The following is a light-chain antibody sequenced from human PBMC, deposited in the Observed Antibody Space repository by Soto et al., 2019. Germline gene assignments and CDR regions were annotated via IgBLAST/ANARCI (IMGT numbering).Light chain of an antibody. J-gene: IGKJ5*01. Sequence: EIVLTQFPGTLSLSLGERATLSCRASQSVSSSYLAWYQQKPGQAPRLLIYGASSRATGIPDRFSGSGSGTDFTLTISRLEPEDFAVYYCQQYGSSPFTFGQGTRLEIK. V-gene: IGKV3-20*01. CDR2: GAS. CDR1: QSVSSSY. CDR3: QQYGSSPFT.